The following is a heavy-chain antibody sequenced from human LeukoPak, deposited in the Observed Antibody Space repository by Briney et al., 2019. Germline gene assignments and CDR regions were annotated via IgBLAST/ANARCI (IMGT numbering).Heavy chain of an antibody. Sequence: SETLSLTCTVSGGSVSSTNHYWGWIRQPPGKGLEWIGSIYYSGNTYYNPSLKSRVTMSVDTSKNHFFLSLSSVTAADTAVYYCARHRLWLTLLDYWGQGTLVTVSS. V-gene: IGHV4-39*01. CDR1: GGSVSSTNHY. D-gene: IGHD6-19*01. J-gene: IGHJ4*02. CDR3: ARHRLWLTLLDY. CDR2: IYYSGNT.